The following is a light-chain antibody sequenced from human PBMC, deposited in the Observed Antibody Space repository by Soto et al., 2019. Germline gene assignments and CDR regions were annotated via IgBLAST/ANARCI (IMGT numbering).Light chain of an antibody. CDR2: EVN. CDR1: SSDVGGYKY. J-gene: IGLJ1*01. Sequence: QSALTQPPSASGSPGQSVTISCTGTSSDVGGYKYVSWYQQHPGKAPKRVIFEVNKRPSGVPDRFSGSKSGNTASLTVSGLQAEDEAEYYCSSYAGINNLWVFGTGTKVTVL. CDR3: SSYAGINNLWV. V-gene: IGLV2-8*01.